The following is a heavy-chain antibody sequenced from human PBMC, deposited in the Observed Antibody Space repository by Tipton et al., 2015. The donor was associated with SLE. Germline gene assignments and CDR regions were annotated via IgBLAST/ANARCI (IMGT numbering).Heavy chain of an antibody. V-gene: IGHV4-4*07. CDR2: IYPSGSI. CDR3: ARENVAADGALDV. CDR1: GDSINSHY. D-gene: IGHD6-13*01. Sequence: TLSLTCTVSGDSINSHYWSWIRQPAGKGLQWIGRIYPSGSINYNPSLKSRLTMSVDTSKNQLSLTVNSVTAADTAVYYCARENVAADGALDVWGQGTMVNVSS. J-gene: IGHJ3*01.